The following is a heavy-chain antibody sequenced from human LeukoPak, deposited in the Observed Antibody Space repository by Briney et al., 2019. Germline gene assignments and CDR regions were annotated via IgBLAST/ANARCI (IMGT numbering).Heavy chain of an antibody. V-gene: IGHV1-69*05. J-gene: IGHJ4*02. CDR3: ARDTYLAVAGY. CDR2: IIPIFGTA. Sequence: SVKVSCKASGYTFTSYAMNWVRQAPGQGLEWMGGIIPIFGTANYAQKFQGRVTITTDESTSTAYMELSSLRAEDTAVYYCARDTYLAVAGYWGQGTLVTVSS. D-gene: IGHD6-19*01. CDR1: GYTFTSYA.